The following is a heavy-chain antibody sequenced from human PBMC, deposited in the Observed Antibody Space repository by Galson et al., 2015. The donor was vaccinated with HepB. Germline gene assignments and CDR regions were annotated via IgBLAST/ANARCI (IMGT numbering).Heavy chain of an antibody. V-gene: IGHV3-23*01. CDR3: AKGDSISSNTLYFDY. J-gene: IGHJ4*02. D-gene: IGHD6-6*01. CDR1: GFIFSRYA. Sequence: SLRLSCAASGFIFSRYAMSWVRQAPGKGLEWVSTFSSSGTNTYYADSVKGRFTISRDNSKNTLYLEMNSLRADDTAVYYCAKGDSISSNTLYFDYWGQGTLVTVSS. CDR2: FSSSGTNT.